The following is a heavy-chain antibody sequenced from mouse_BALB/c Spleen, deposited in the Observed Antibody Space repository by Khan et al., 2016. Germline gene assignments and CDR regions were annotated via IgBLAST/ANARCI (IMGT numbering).Heavy chain of an antibody. Sequence: QVQLKQSGAELMKPGASVKISCKATGYTFSSYWIEWVKQRPGHGLEWIGEILPGSGSTNYNEKFKGKATFTADTSSNTAYMQLSSLTSEDSAVYYCASGGNYVGYYAMDYCGQGTSVTVAS. CDR2: ILPGSGST. D-gene: IGHD2-1*01. J-gene: IGHJ4*01. CDR3: ASGGNYVGYYAMDY. V-gene: IGHV1-9*01. CDR1: GYTFSSYW.